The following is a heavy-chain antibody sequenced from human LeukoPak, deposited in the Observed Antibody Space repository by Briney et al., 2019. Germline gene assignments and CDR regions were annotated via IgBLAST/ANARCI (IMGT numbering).Heavy chain of an antibody. CDR2: ISAYNGNT. CDR1: GYTFTSYG. D-gene: IGHD5-24*01. Sequence: ASVKVSCKASGYTFTSYGISWVRQAPGQGLEWMGWISAYNGNTNYAQKFQGRVTITADESTSTAYMELSSLRSEDTAVYYCARDYAGDGYNGGYFDYWGQGTLVTVSS. J-gene: IGHJ4*02. CDR3: ARDYAGDGYNGGYFDY. V-gene: IGHV1-18*01.